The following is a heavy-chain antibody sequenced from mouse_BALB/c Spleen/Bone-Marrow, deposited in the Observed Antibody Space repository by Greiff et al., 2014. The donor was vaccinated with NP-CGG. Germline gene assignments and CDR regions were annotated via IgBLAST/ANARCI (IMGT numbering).Heavy chain of an antibody. Sequence: SGPELVKPGASVKISCKASGYAFSSSWMNWVKQRPGQGLEWIGRIYPEDGDTNYNGKFKGKATLTADKSSSTAYMQLSSLTSVDSAVYFCASMIRSLYAGHWGQGTSVTVSS. CDR3: ASMIRSLYAGH. D-gene: IGHD2-4*01. J-gene: IGHJ4*01. CDR1: GYAFSSSW. CDR2: IYPEDGDT. V-gene: IGHV1-82*01.